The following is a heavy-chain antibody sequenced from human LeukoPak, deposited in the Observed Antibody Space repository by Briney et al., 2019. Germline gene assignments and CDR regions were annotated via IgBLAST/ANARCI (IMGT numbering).Heavy chain of an antibody. CDR2: IGTADDT. CDR3: ARDWQLYGMDV. V-gene: IGHV3-13*01. CDR1: GFTFGTYD. J-gene: IGHJ6*02. Sequence: GGSLRLSCAASGFTFGTYDMHWVRQVTGKGLEWVSSIGTADDTYYPDSMKGRFTISRDNAKNSLYLQMNSLRAEDTAVHYCARDWQLYGMDVWGQGTTVTVSS. D-gene: IGHD1-1*01.